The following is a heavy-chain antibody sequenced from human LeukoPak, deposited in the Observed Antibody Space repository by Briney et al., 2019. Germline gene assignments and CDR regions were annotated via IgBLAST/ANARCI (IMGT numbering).Heavy chain of an antibody. CDR3: ARSYCSSTSCYPDY. D-gene: IGHD2-2*01. V-gene: IGHV3-30-3*01. CDR2: ISYDGSNK. CDR1: GFTFSSYA. J-gene: IGHJ4*02. Sequence: GGSLRLSCAASGFTFSSYAMHWVRQAPGEGLEWVAVISYDGSNKYYADSVKGRFTISRDNSKNTLYLQMNSLRAEDTAVYYCARSYCSSTSCYPDYWGQGTLVTVSS.